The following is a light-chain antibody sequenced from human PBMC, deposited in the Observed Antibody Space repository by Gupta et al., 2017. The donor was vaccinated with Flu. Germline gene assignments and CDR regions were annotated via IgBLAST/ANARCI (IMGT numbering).Light chain of an antibody. CDR3: QQSYSTA. CDR1: QGISSF. V-gene: IGKV1-39*01. J-gene: IGKJ3*01. Sequence: EIQMTQSPSYLSASLGDRVTITCRTSQGISSFLNWYQQKPGKAPKLLITAASHLQRGVPTRFSGSGSGTVFTLTLGNQQPEDFATYYCQQSYSTAFGPGTKVELK. CDR2: AAS.